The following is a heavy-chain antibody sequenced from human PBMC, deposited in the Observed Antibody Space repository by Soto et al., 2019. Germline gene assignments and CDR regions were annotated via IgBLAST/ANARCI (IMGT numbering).Heavy chain of an antibody. D-gene: IGHD6-19*01. V-gene: IGHV1-69*12. J-gene: IGHJ6*02. CDR1: GGTFSSYA. Sequence: QVQLVQSGAEVKKPGSSVKVSCKASGGTFSSYAINWVRQAPGQGLEWMGGIIPIFGTADYAQKFQGRVTITAXXXKXXAYMELSSLRSEDTAVYYCARAVAGGVYYYYGMDVWGQGTTVTVSS. CDR2: IIPIFGTA. CDR3: ARAVAGGVYYYYGMDV.